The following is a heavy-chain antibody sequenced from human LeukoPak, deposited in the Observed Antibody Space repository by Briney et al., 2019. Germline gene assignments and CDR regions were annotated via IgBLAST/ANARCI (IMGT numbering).Heavy chain of an antibody. CDR3: AKSIVGATGDAFDI. CDR2: ISFDGSNK. J-gene: IGHJ3*02. V-gene: IGHV3-30*18. Sequence: GGSLILSCAASGFTFSNYGMHWVRQAPGKGLEWVAVISFDGSNKYYADSVKGRFTISRDNSKNTLYLQMNSLRAGDTAVYYCAKSIVGATGDAFDIWGQGTMVTVSS. CDR1: GFTFSNYG. D-gene: IGHD1-26*01.